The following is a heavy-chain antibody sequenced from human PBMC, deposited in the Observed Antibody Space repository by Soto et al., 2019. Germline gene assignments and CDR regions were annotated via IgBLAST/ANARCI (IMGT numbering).Heavy chain of an antibody. D-gene: IGHD3-3*01. CDR3: ARVQEDDFWSGYYPYYYYGMDV. Sequence: PSETLSLTCTVSGGSISSGGYYWSWIRQHPGKGLEWIGYIYYSGSTYYNPSLKSRVTISVDTSKNQFSLKLSSVTAADTAVYYCARVQEDDFWSGYYPYYYYGMDVWGQGTTVTVPS. CDR1: GGSISSGGYY. CDR2: IYYSGST. V-gene: IGHV4-31*03. J-gene: IGHJ6*02.